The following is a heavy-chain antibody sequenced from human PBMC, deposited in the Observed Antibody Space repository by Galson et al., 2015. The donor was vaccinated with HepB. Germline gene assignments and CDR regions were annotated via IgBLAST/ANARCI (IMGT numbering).Heavy chain of an antibody. CDR1: GFTVSSNY. CDR3: ASRRMVRGVMRDYYYYYGMDV. D-gene: IGHD3-10*01. Sequence: SLRLSCAASGFTVSSNYMSWVRQAPGKGLEWVSVIYSGGSTYYADSVKGRFTISRHNSKNTLYLQMNSLRAEDTAVYYCASRRMVRGVMRDYYYYYGMDVWGQGTTVTVSS. V-gene: IGHV3-53*04. CDR2: IYSGGST. J-gene: IGHJ6*02.